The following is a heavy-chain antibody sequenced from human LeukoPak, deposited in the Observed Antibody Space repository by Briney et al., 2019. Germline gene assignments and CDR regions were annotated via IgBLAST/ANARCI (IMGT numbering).Heavy chain of an antibody. Sequence: GGSLRLSCAASRFIFSDYYMSWIRQAPGKGLELVSYISSSGSTIFYADSVKGRITISRDNAKNSLYLQMNSLRAEDTAVYYCARLYYYGSGSSNFDYWGQGTLVTVSS. CDR2: ISSSGSTI. J-gene: IGHJ4*02. CDR3: ARLYYYGSGSSNFDY. V-gene: IGHV3-11*01. D-gene: IGHD3-10*01. CDR1: RFIFSDYY.